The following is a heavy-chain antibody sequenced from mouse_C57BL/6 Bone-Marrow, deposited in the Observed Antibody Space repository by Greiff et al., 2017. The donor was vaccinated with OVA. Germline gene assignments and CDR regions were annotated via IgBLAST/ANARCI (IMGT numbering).Heavy chain of an antibody. J-gene: IGHJ3*01. CDR1: GFSLSTSGMG. CDR3: ARSHYGYDGGFAY. Sequence: QVTLKVSGPGILQPSQTLSLTCSFSGFSLSTSGMGVSWIRQPSGKGLEWLAHIYWDDDKRYNPSLKSRLTISKDTSRNQVFLKITSVDTADTATYYCARSHYGYDGGFAYWGQGTLVTVSA. V-gene: IGHV8-12*01. CDR2: IYWDDDK. D-gene: IGHD2-2*01.